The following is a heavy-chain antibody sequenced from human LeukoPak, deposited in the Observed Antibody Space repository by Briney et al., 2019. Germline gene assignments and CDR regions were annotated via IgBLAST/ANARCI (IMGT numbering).Heavy chain of an antibody. CDR3: ARAFRKFDGSGSYFGLLIRGGVEWFDP. CDR1: GGSISSNNYY. V-gene: IGHV4-39*07. CDR2: IYYSGST. J-gene: IGHJ5*02. Sequence: SETLSLTCTVSGGSISSNNYYWGWIRQPPGKGLEWIGSIYYSGSTYYNPSLKSRVTISVDTSKNQFSLKLSSVTAADTAVYYCARAFRKFDGSGSYFGLLIRGGVEWFDPWGQGTLVTVSS. D-gene: IGHD3-10*01.